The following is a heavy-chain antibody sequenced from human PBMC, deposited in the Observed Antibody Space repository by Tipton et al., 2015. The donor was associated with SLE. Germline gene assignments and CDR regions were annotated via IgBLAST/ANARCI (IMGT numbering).Heavy chain of an antibody. Sequence: TLSLTCTVSGGSISSYYWSWIRQPAGKGLEWIGRIYTSGRTNYNPSLKSRVTMSVDTSKNQFSQKLSSVTAADTAVYYCAREDQSVGATPYFDYWGQGTLVTVSS. CDR1: GGSISSYY. V-gene: IGHV4-4*07. CDR3: AREDQSVGATPYFDY. D-gene: IGHD1-26*01. J-gene: IGHJ4*02. CDR2: IYTSGRT.